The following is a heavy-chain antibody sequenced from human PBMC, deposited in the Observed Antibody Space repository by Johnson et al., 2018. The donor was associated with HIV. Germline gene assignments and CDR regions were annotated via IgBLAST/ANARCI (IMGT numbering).Heavy chain of an antibody. Sequence: VQLVESGGGLVQPGRSLRLSCVASGVSVSDNYMSWVRQPPGKGLEWVSVIYSGDSTYYADSVKGRFTISRDNSKNTLYLQMNSLRAEDTAVYYCARGYTIGAFDIWGQGTMVTVSS. V-gene: IGHV3-66*01. J-gene: IGHJ3*02. CDR2: IYSGDST. CDR1: GVSVSDNY. CDR3: ARGYTIGAFDI. D-gene: IGHD3-3*01.